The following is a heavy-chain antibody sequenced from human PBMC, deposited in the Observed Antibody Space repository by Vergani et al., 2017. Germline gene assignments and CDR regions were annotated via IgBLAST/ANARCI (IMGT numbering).Heavy chain of an antibody. Sequence: EVQLVESGGGLVQPGGSLRLSCAASGFTFSSYWMSWVRQAPGKGLEWVANIKQDGSEKYYVDSVKGRFTISRDNAKNSLYLQMNSLRAEDTAVYYCARDRVDTAMETLFDYWGQGTLVTVSS. CDR1: GFTFSSYW. J-gene: IGHJ4*02. CDR3: ARDRVDTAMETLFDY. V-gene: IGHV3-7*01. CDR2: IKQDGSEK. D-gene: IGHD5-18*01.